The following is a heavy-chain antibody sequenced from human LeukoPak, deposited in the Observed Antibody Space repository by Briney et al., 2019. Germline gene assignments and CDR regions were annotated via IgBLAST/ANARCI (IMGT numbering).Heavy chain of an antibody. Sequence: GGSLRLSCAASGFTVSSNYMSWVRQAPGKGLEWVSVIYGGGSTFYADSVKGRFTISRDNSKNTLYLQMNSLRAEDTAVYYCARVLRYFDWIDAFDIWGQGTMVTVSS. CDR3: ARVLRYFDWIDAFDI. CDR2: IYGGGST. CDR1: GFTVSSNY. D-gene: IGHD3-9*01. V-gene: IGHV3-66*01. J-gene: IGHJ3*02.